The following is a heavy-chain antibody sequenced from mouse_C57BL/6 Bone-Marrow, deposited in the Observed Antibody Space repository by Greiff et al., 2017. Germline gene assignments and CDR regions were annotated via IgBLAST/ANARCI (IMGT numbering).Heavy chain of an antibody. CDR2: IDPNSGGT. V-gene: IGHV1-72*01. CDR3: ARSGLITTVVARNWYFDV. J-gene: IGHJ1*03. D-gene: IGHD1-1*01. Sequence: QVQLQPGAELVKPGASVKLSCKASGYTFTSYWMHWVKQRPGRGLEWIGRIDPNSGGTKYNEKFKSKATLTVDKPSSTAYMQLSSLTSEDSAVYYCARSGLITTVVARNWYFDVWGTGTTVTVSS. CDR1: GYTFTSYW.